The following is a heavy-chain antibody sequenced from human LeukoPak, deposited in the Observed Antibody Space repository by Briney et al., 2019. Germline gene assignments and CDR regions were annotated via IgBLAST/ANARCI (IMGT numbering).Heavy chain of an antibody. J-gene: IGHJ6*03. CDR2: INPSGGST. CDR3: ATTPTGPYCSSTSCYYHYYMDV. D-gene: IGHD2-2*01. V-gene: IGHV1-46*03. Sequence: ASVKVSCKASGYTFTSYYMHWVRQAPGQGLEWMGIINPSGGSTSYAQKFQGRVTMTRGTSTSTVYMELSSLRSEDTAVYYCATTPTGPYCSSTSCYYHYYMDVWGKGTTVTDSS. CDR1: GYTFTSYY.